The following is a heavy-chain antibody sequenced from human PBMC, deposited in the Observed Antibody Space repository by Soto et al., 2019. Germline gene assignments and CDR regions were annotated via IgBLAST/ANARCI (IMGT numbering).Heavy chain of an antibody. V-gene: IGHV1-24*01. CDR3: ATLYTAIENNWFDP. J-gene: IGHJ5*02. CDR1: GYTLTELS. CDR2: FDPEDGET. Sequence: ASVKVSCKVSGYTLTELSMHWVRQAPGKGLEWMGGFDPEDGETIYAQKFQGRVTMTEDTSTDTAYMELSSLRSEDTAVYYCATLYTAIENNWFDPWGQGILVTVSS. D-gene: IGHD5-18*01.